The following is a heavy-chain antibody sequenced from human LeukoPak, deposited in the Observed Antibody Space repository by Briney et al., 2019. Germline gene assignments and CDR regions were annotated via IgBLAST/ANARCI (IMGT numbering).Heavy chain of an antibody. CDR1: GGSISSSSYY. CDR2: IYYSGST. J-gene: IGHJ6*02. CDR3: AGRGVVITPTYYYYGMDV. V-gene: IGHV4-39*01. D-gene: IGHD3-3*01. Sequence: SETLSLTCTVSGGSISSSSYYWGWIRQPPGKGLEWIGSIYYSGSTYYNPSLKSRVTISVDTSKNQFPLKLSSVTAADTAVYYCAGRGVVITPTYYYYGMDVWGQGTTVTVSS.